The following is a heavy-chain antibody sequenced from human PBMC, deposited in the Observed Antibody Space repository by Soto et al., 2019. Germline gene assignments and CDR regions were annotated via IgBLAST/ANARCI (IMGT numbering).Heavy chain of an antibody. Sequence: GGSLRLSCEASGFTFNRIAMHWVRQAPGKGLEWVALISSDGSDRYYSDSVKGRFTISRDNSKNTLYLQLDSLRPEDTAVYFCAKMGYCSSSSCFRWGTFDYWGQGALVTVSS. J-gene: IGHJ4*02. CDR1: GFTFNRIA. D-gene: IGHD2-2*01. CDR2: ISSDGSDR. V-gene: IGHV3-30*18. CDR3: AKMGYCSSSSCFRWGTFDY.